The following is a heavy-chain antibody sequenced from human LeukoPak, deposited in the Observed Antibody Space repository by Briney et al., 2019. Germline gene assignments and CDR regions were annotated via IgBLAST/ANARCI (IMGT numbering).Heavy chain of an antibody. CDR3: ARVVGRGYSYGGPTDAFDI. CDR1: GFTFSSYS. V-gene: IGHV3-48*01. Sequence: GGSLRLSCAASGFTFSSYSMNWVRQAPGKGLEWVSYISSSSSTIYYADSVKGRFTISRDNAKNSLYLQMNSLRAEDTAVYYCARVVGRGYSYGGPTDAFDIWGQGTMVTVPS. CDR2: ISSSSSTI. J-gene: IGHJ3*02. D-gene: IGHD5-18*01.